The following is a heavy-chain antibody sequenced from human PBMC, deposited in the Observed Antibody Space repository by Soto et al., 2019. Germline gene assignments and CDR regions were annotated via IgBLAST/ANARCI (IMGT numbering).Heavy chain of an antibody. CDR3: VRTSLVVAAATREDY. V-gene: IGHV3-74*01. CDR1: GFTFSSYW. CDR2: INSDGSST. J-gene: IGHJ4*02. D-gene: IGHD2-15*01. Sequence: EVQRVESGGGLVQPGGSLILSCAASGFTFSSYWMHWVRQAPGKGLEWVTRINSDGSSTSYADSVKGRITISRDNAKNTLYLQMNSLRAEDTAVYYCVRTSLVVAAATREDYWGQGTLVTVSS.